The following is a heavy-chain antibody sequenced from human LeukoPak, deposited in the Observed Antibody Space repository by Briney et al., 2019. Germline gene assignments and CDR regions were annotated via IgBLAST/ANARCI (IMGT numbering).Heavy chain of an antibody. V-gene: IGHV3-48*01. D-gene: IGHD3-22*01. CDR1: GFTFSNYS. CDR2: ISSSSGTI. CDR3: ARGDYFDSSGTFHY. J-gene: IGHJ4*02. Sequence: GGSLRLSCAASGFTFSNYSMNWVRQAPGKGLEWVSYISSSSGTIYYADSVKGRFTISRDNAKNSLYLQMNSLRAEDTAVYYCARGDYFDSSGTFHYWGQGALVTVSS.